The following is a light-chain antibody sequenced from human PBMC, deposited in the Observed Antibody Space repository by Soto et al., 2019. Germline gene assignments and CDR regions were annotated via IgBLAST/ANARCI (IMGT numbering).Light chain of an antibody. CDR3: QQYKYRSPSIT. J-gene: IGKJ5*01. Sequence: EIVMTQSPATLSVSPGERATLSCRASQSVSSNLAWYQQKPGQAPRLLIYGASTRATGIPARFSGSGSGTEFTLTISSMQPEDFAVYDCQQYKYRSPSITFGQGTRVEIK. CDR1: QSVSSN. V-gene: IGKV3-15*01. CDR2: GAS.